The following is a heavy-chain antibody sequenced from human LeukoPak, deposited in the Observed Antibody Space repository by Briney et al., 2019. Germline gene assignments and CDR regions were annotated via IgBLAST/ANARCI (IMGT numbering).Heavy chain of an antibody. D-gene: IGHD6-6*01. CDR3: AGPYSSSLDDAFDI. V-gene: IGHV4-34*08. CDR2: INHSGST. J-gene: IGHJ3*02. Sequence: SETLSLTCTVSGYHISSGYYWSWIRQPPGKGLDWIGEINHSGSTNYNPALKSRVTISVDTSKNQFSLKLSSVTAADTAVYYCAGPYSSSLDDAFDIWGQGTMVTVSS. CDR1: GYHISSGYY.